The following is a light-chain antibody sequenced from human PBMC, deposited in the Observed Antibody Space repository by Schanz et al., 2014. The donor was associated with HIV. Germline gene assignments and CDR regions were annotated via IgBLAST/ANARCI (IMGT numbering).Light chain of an antibody. CDR1: SSDVGGYNY. CDR3: SSHAVRNSFVV. Sequence: QSALTQPASVSGSPGQSITISCTGTSSDVGGYNYVSWYQQHPGKAPKLMIYEVSKRPSGVPDRFSGSKSGNTASLTISGLQAEDEADYYCSSHAVRNSFVVFGGGTKLTVL. V-gene: IGLV2-14*01. CDR2: EVS. J-gene: IGLJ2*01.